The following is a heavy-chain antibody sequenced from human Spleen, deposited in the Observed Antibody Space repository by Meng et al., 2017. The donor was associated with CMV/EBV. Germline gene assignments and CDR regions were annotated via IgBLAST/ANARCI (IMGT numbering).Heavy chain of an antibody. CDR1: GGTFGSYA. V-gene: IGHV1-69*05. CDR3: ARGPESEEILDYFHY. CDR2: IIPLFGAP. D-gene: IGHD3-3*01. J-gene: IGHJ4*02. Sequence: SGGTFGSYAIGWVRQAPGQGLEWMGGIIPLFGAPNYARKFQGRVTITTDESTSTAYMELSSLRFDDTAVYYCARGPESEEILDYFHYWGQGTLVTVSS.